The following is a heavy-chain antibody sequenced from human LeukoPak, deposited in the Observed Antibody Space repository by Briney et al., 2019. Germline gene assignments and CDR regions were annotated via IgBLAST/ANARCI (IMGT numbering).Heavy chain of an antibody. D-gene: IGHD5-24*01. CDR3: AKSGYNRFDY. CDR1: GFTFSIFG. V-gene: IGHV3-23*01. Sequence: GGSLRLSCVASGFTFSIFGMSWVRQAPGKGLEWVSSISGSGSGGSTYYADSVKGRFTISRDNSKNTLYLQMNSLIAEDTAVYYCAKSGYNRFDYWGQGTRVTVSS. J-gene: IGHJ4*02. CDR2: ISGSGSGGST.